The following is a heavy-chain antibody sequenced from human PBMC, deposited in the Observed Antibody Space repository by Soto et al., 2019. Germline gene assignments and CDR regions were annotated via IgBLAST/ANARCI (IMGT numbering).Heavy chain of an antibody. CDR3: AREYSSSWYHWFDP. CDR1: GYTFTSYG. V-gene: IGHV1-18*01. J-gene: IGHJ5*02. D-gene: IGHD6-13*01. Sequence: AASVKVSCKASGYTFTSYGISWVRQAPGQGLEWMGWISAYNGNTNYAQKLQGRVTMTTDTSTSTAYMELRSLRSDDTAVYYCAREYSSSWYHWFDPWGQGTLVTVSS. CDR2: ISAYNGNT.